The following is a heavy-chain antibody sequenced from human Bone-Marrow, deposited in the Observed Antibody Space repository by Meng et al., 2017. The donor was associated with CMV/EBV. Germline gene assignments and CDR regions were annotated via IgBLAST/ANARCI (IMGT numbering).Heavy chain of an antibody. CDR2: ISSTNSYI. D-gene: IGHD3-3*01. Sequence: GGSLRLSCAASGFTFRSYAMNWVRQAPGKGLEWVSFISSTNSYIYYADSVKGRFTVSRDNAKKSLYLQMNSLRAEDTAVYYCARDFRFLEWLYIDAFDIWGQGTMVTVSS. V-gene: IGHV3-21*01. J-gene: IGHJ3*02. CDR1: GFTFRSYA. CDR3: ARDFRFLEWLYIDAFDI.